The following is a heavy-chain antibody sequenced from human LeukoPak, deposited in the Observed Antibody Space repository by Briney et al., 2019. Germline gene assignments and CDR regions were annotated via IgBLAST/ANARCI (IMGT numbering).Heavy chain of an antibody. D-gene: IGHD4-17*01. V-gene: IGHV3-21*01. CDR1: GFTFSSYS. J-gene: IGHJ4*02. CDR2: ISSSSSYI. Sequence: GGSLRLSCAASGFTFSSYSMNWVRQAPGKGLEWVSSISSSSSYIYYADSVKGRFTISRDNSKNSMYLQMNSLRAEDTAVYYCARAWDDYGDYYFDYWGQGTRVTVSS. CDR3: ARAWDDYGDYYFDY.